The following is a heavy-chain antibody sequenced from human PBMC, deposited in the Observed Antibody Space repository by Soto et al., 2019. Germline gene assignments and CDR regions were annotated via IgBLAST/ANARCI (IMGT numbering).Heavy chain of an antibody. J-gene: IGHJ3*02. CDR1: GGSFSGYY. CDR3: ARVSPPSRLGELSPHDAFDI. D-gene: IGHD3-16*02. V-gene: IGHV4-59*10. CDR2: IYTSGST. Sequence: QVHLQQWGAGLLKPSETLSLTCAVYGGSFSGYYWSWIRQPAGKGLEWIGRIYTSGSTNYNPSLKSRVTMSVDTTKNQFSLKLSSGPAADTAVYYCARVSPPSRLGELSPHDAFDIWGEGTMVNLS.